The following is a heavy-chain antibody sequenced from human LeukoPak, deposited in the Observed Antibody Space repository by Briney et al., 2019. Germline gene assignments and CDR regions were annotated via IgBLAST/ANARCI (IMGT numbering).Heavy chain of an antibody. CDR3: ARFAAGGSYYYYMDV. V-gene: IGHV3-21*01. Sequence: GGSLRLSCAASGFTFSSYSMNWVRQAPGKGLEWVSSIVGSSSYIYYADSVKGRFTISRDNAKSSLYLQMNSLRAEDTAVYYCARFAAGGSYYYYMDVWGKGTTVTVSS. D-gene: IGHD6-25*01. CDR2: IVGSSSYI. CDR1: GFTFSSYS. J-gene: IGHJ6*03.